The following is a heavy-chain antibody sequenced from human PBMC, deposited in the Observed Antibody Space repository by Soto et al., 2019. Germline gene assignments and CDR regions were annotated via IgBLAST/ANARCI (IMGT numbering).Heavy chain of an antibody. CDR3: ARGWRGYSYGFDY. V-gene: IGHV4-59*01. J-gene: IGHJ4*02. CDR2: IHYSGST. D-gene: IGHD5-18*01. CDR1: GGSISGYY. Sequence: PSETLSLTCTVSGGSISGYYWNWVRQPPGKGLEWIGYIHYSGSTKYNPSLRGRVAVSVDTSKRLFSLKMSSAIAADTAVYFCARGWRGYSYGFDYWGQGTLVTVSS.